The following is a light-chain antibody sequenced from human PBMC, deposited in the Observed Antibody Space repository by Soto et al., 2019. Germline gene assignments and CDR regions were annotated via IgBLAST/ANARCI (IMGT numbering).Light chain of an antibody. V-gene: IGLV2-14*01. CDR2: DVS. J-gene: IGLJ2*01. Sequence: QSALTQPASVSGSPGQSITISCTGNSSDVGGYNYVSWYQQHPGKAPKLMIYDVSNRPSGVSNRFSGSKSGNTASLTISGLQAEDEADYYCRSYTSSSTLVFGGGTKLTVL. CDR3: RSYTSSSTLV. CDR1: SSDVGGYNY.